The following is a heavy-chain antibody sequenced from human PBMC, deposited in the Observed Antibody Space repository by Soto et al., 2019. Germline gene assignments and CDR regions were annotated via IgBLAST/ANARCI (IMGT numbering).Heavy chain of an antibody. J-gene: IGHJ6*02. D-gene: IGHD6-6*01. CDR3: ARGHSSSGGRRYYYYGMDV. V-gene: IGHV6-1*01. CDR1: GDSVSSNSAA. Sequence: SQTLSLTCAISGDSVSSNSAAWNWIRQSPSRGLEWLGRTYYRSKWYNDYAVSVKSRITINPDTSKNQFSLQLNSVTPEDTAVYYCARGHSSSGGRRYYYYGMDVWGQGTTVTV. CDR2: TYYRSKWYN.